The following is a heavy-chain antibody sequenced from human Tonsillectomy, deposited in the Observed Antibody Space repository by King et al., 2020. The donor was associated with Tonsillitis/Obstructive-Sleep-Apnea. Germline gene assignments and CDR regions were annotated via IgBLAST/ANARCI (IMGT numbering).Heavy chain of an antibody. CDR2: ISSRGTTI. CDR3: AREIWQVSTWSDYYDY. CDR1: GFTFSNYE. D-gene: IGHD6-13*01. J-gene: IGHJ4*02. V-gene: IGHV3-48*03. Sequence: VQLVESGGGLVQPGGSLRLSCAASGFTFSNYEMNWVRQAPGKGLEWVSYISSRGTTIYYADSVKGRVTISRDNAKKSLYLQMNSLRVEDTAVYYCAREIWQVSTWSDYYDYWGQGTLVTVSS.